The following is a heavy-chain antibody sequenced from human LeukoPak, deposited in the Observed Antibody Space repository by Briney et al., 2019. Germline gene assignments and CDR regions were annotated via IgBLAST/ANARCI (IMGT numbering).Heavy chain of an antibody. V-gene: IGHV4-34*01. Sequence: SETLSLTCAVYGGSFSGYYWSWIRQPPGKGLEWIGEINHSGTTNYNPSLKSRVTISVDTSKNQFSLKLSSVTAADTAVYYCARYRFGDSLYYYYYGMDVWGQGTTVTVSS. CDR2: INHSGTT. J-gene: IGHJ6*02. CDR3: ARYRFGDSLYYYYYGMDV. CDR1: GGSFSGYY. D-gene: IGHD3-10*01.